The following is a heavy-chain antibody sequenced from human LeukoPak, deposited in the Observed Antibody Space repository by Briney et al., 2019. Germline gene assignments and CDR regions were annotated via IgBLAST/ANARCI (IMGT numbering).Heavy chain of an antibody. V-gene: IGHV3-9*01. CDR2: ISWNSGSI. Sequence: PGGSLRLSCAASGFTFDDYAMHWVRQAPGKGLEWVSGISWNSGSIGYADSVKGRFTISRDNAKNSLYLQMNSLRAEDTALYYCAKDAGPRIVATTMLVTYFDYWGQGTLVTVSS. D-gene: IGHD5-12*01. CDR3: AKDAGPRIVATTMLVTYFDY. J-gene: IGHJ4*02. CDR1: GFTFDDYA.